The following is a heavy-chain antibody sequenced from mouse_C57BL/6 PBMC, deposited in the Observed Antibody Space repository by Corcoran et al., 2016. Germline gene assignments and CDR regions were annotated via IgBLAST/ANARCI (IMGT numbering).Heavy chain of an antibody. CDR1: GYAFSSYW. J-gene: IGHJ1*03. V-gene: IGHV1-80*01. CDR3: ARSESNQYFDV. D-gene: IGHD2-5*01. Sequence: QVQLQQSGAELVKPGASVKISCKASGYAFSSYWMNRVKQRPGKGLEWIGQIYPGDGDTNYNGKFKGKATLTADKSSSTAYMEPSSLNSEDAAVYFCARSESNQYFDVRGKGTTVTGSS. CDR2: IYPGDGDT.